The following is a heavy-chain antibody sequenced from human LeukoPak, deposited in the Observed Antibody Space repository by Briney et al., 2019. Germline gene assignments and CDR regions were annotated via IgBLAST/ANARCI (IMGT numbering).Heavy chain of an antibody. CDR2: ISGSGGST. Sequence: GGSLTLSCAASGFTFSSYAMSWVRQAPGKRLEWVSAISGSGGSTYYADSVKGRFSISRDTSNHTLYLQMNSLRAEDTAVYYCATTMVRGGIASRSTIDYWGQGTLVTVSS. D-gene: IGHD3-10*01. V-gene: IGHV3-23*01. CDR1: GFTFSSYA. CDR3: ATTMVRGGIASRSTIDY. J-gene: IGHJ4*02.